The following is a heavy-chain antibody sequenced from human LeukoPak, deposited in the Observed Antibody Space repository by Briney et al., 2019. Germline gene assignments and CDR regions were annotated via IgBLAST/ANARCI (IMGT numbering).Heavy chain of an antibody. CDR2: ISGSGGST. CDR1: GFTFSDYY. CDR3: AKVRKVRELLFDY. D-gene: IGHD3-10*01. J-gene: IGHJ4*02. Sequence: GGSLRLSCAASGFTFSDYYMSWIRQAPGKGLEWVSAISGSGGSTYYADSVKGRFTISRDNSKNTLYLQMNSLRAEDTAVYYCAKVRKVRELLFDYWGQGTLVTVSS. V-gene: IGHV3-23*01.